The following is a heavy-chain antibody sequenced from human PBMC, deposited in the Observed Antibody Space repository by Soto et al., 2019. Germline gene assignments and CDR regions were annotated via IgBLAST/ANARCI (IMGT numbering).Heavy chain of an antibody. J-gene: IGHJ4*02. D-gene: IGHD4-17*01. Sequence: GGSLRLSCAASGFTFSNYWMHWVRQAPGKGLVWISRINDQGGSPTYADSVKGRFTISRDMSTSTAYMELSSLRPEDTAVYYCAADVGGYIYGLARHWGPGTLVTVSS. CDR2: INDQGGSP. CDR3: AADVGGYIYGLARH. V-gene: IGHV3-74*01. CDR1: GFTFSNYW.